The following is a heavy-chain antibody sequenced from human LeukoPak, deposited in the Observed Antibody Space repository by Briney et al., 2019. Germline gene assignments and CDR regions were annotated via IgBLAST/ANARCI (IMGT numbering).Heavy chain of an antibody. D-gene: IGHD3-22*01. CDR2: VNGDGSRT. V-gene: IGHV3-74*03. CDR3: ARVVDDYDSGGFSWFDY. Sequence: GGSLRLSCAASGFTFSSSWMHWVRQGPGKGLEWVSRVNGDGSRTTYADSVKGRFTISRDNAKNTLYLQMNSLRAEDTAVYYCARVVDDYDSGGFSWFDYWGQGTLATVSS. CDR1: GFTFSSSW. J-gene: IGHJ4*02.